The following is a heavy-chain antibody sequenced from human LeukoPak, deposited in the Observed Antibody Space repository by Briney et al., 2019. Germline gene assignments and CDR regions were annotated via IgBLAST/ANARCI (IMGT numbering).Heavy chain of an antibody. CDR1: SGSISSGGYY. J-gene: IGHJ4*02. CDR3: ARAEVPFDYVLAFDY. D-gene: IGHD3-16*01. Sequence: PSETLSLTCTVSSGSISSGGYYWSWIRQHPGRGLEWIGNIHYSGRTHYNPSLKSRVTISVDTSKNQFSLRLSSVTAADTAVYYCARAEVPFDYVLAFDYWGQGTLVTVSS. CDR2: IHYSGRT. V-gene: IGHV4-31*03.